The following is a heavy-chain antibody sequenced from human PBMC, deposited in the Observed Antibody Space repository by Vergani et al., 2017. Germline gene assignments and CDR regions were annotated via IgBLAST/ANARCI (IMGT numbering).Heavy chain of an antibody. J-gene: IGHJ4*02. CDR1: GFTFSDYS. D-gene: IGHD3-9*01. Sequence: QVQLVESGGGLVKPGGSLILSCAASGFTFSDYSMSWIRQAPGEGLEWISYITRSGSNQYSADSVKGRFTISRDNAKNSLYLQMNSLRAEDTAVYYCARIPPNWLPRSYYFDYWGQGTLVTVSS. CDR2: ITRSGSNQ. CDR3: ARIPPNWLPRSYYFDY. V-gene: IGHV3-11*04.